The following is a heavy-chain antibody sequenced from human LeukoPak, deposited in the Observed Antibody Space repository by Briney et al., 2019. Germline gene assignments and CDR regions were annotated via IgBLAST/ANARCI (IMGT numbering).Heavy chain of an antibody. D-gene: IGHD6-19*01. J-gene: IGHJ4*02. Sequence: ASVKVSCKASGFTFSGYYLQWVRQAPGQGLDWMGWIKPDSGGTNYAQKFQGRVTMTRDTSIKTGYMELSRLRSDDTAMYYCARVREYSSGCYFGSWGQGTLVTVSS. V-gene: IGHV1-2*02. CDR1: GFTFSGYY. CDR3: ARVREYSSGCYFGS. CDR2: IKPDSGGT.